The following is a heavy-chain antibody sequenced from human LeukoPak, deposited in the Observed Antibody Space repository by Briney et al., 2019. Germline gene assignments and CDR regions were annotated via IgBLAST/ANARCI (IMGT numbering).Heavy chain of an antibody. CDR2: INHSGST. V-gene: IGHV4-34*01. D-gene: IGHD4-11*01. Sequence: SEILSLTCAVYGGSFSGYYWSWIRQPPGKGLEWIGEINHSGSTNYNPSLKSRVTISVDTSKNQFSLKLSSVTAADTAVYYCAREEETTVTTVYYYGMDVWGQGTTVTVSS. CDR1: GGSFSGYY. CDR3: AREEETTVTTVYYYGMDV. J-gene: IGHJ6*02.